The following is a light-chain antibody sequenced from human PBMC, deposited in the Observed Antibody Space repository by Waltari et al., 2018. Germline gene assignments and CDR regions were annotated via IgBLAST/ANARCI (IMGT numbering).Light chain of an antibody. CDR2: GAS. V-gene: IGKV3-20*01. J-gene: IGKJ1*01. CDR3: QQYGRSPWT. CDR1: QNVSRN. Sequence: EIVLTQSPGTLSLSPGERATLSCRASQNVSRNLAWYQQKTGQAPRLLLYGASSRATGLPDRFGGSGSGTDFTLTISRLEPEDFAVYYCQQYGRSPWTFGQGTKVEIK.